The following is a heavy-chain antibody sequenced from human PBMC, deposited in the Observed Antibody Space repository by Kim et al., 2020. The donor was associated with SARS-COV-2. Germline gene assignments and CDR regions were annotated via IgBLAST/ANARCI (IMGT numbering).Heavy chain of an antibody. J-gene: IGHJ6*02. Sequence: GGSLRLSCAASGFTFSSYAMHWVRQAPGKGLEWGAVISYDGSNKYYADSVKGRFTISRDNSKNTLYLQMNSLRAEETAVYYCARGSGGGREVWGQVTTVT. V-gene: IGHV3-30-3*01. CDR3: ARGSGGGREV. CDR2: ISYDGSNK. D-gene: IGHD1-26*01. CDR1: GFTFSSYA.